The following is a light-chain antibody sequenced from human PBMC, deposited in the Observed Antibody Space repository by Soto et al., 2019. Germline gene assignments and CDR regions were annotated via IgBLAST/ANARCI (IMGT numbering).Light chain of an antibody. J-gene: IGKJ1*01. V-gene: IGKV3-15*01. CDR2: GAS. CDR3: QHYNNGPPWT. Sequence: EIVMTQSPATLSVSPGERATLSCRASQSVSSNLAWDQQKPGQAPSLLIYGASTRATGIPARSSGSGSGTEFTLTSSGLQSEDFAVYYWQHYNNGPPWTFGQGTKVEIK. CDR1: QSVSSN.